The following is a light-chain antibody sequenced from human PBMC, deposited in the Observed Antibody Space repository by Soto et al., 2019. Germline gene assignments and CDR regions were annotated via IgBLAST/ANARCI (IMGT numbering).Light chain of an antibody. CDR2: AAS. CDR3: QQSYSTPYT. V-gene: IGKV1-39*01. J-gene: IGKJ2*01. CDR1: QSISSY. Sequence: DIQMTQSPSSLSASVGDRVTITCRASQSISSYLNWYQQKPGKAPKLLIYAASSLQSGVPSRFSGSGSGTDCTLTSSSLQPEDVATYYCQQSYSTPYTFGQGTKLEIK.